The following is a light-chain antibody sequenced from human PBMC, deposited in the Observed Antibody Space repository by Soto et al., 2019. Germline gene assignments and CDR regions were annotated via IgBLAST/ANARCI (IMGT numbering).Light chain of an antibody. CDR3: HQSGSWPPIT. Sequence: EIVLTQSPATLSLSPGERATLSCRASQSVSTYLAWYQQKPGQAPRLLIFDASHRATGIPARFNGSGSGTDFTLTISSLEDDDFAVYYCHQSGSWPPITVGQGTRLEIK. CDR1: QSVSTY. CDR2: DAS. V-gene: IGKV3-11*01. J-gene: IGKJ5*01.